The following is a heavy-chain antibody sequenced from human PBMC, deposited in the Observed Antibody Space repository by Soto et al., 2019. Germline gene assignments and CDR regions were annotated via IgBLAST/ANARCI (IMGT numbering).Heavy chain of an antibody. V-gene: IGHV3-21*01. CDR2: ISSSSSYI. CDR1: GFTFSSYS. D-gene: IGHD2-15*01. CDR3: ARDSVLGCSGGSCYYYYMDV. J-gene: IGHJ6*03. Sequence: GGSLRLSCAASGFTFSSYSMNWVRQAPGKGLEWVSSISSSSSYIYYADSVKGRFTISRDNAKNSLYLQMNSLRAEDTAVYYCARDSVLGCSGGSCYYYYMDVWGKGTTVTVSS.